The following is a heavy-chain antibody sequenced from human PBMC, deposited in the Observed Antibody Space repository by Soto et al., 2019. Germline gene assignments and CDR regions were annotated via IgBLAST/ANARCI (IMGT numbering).Heavy chain of an antibody. CDR3: ARVGSSGYYGWFDP. Sequence: QVQLQESGPGLVKPSETLSLTCTVSGGSVNSANYYWSSIRQPPGKRLQWIGSIFYSGNSGSTNYNPSLESRITISVDTSKNQFSLKLSSVTAADTALYYCARVGSSGYYGWFDPWGQGTLVTVSS. D-gene: IGHD3-22*01. V-gene: IGHV4-61*01. CDR2: IFYSGNSGST. J-gene: IGHJ5*02. CDR1: GGSVNSANYY.